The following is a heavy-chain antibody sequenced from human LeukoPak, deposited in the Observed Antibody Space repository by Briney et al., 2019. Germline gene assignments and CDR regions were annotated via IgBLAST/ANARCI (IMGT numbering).Heavy chain of an antibody. CDR1: GFTFNIYW. CDR2: INQDGSDK. D-gene: IGHD3-10*02. CDR3: AGGVRGVMGYYYMDV. Sequence: GGSLRLSCASSGFTFNIYWMSWVRQAPGKGVEWVANINQDGSDKYCVDSVKGRFTISRDNAKNSLYLQMNSLRAEDTAMYYCAGGVRGVMGYYYMDVWGKGTTVTVSS. J-gene: IGHJ6*03. V-gene: IGHV3-7*01.